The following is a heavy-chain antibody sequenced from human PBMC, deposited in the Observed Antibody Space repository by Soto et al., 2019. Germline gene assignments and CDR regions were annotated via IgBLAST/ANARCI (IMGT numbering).Heavy chain of an antibody. Sequence: GGSLRLSCAASGFTFSSFALYWVRQAPGKGLDWVAVISYDGNKKYYADSVRGRFTISRDNSKNTLYLQMNGLRTEDTAVYYCTRDMDYGDRAFGDYWGQGTLVTVSS. J-gene: IGHJ4*02. V-gene: IGHV3-30-3*01. D-gene: IGHD4-17*01. CDR2: ISYDGNKK. CDR3: TRDMDYGDRAFGDY. CDR1: GFTFSSFA.